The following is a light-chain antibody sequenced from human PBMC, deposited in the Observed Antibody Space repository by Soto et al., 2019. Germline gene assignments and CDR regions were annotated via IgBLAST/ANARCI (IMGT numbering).Light chain of an antibody. V-gene: IGKV1-39*01. CDR1: QSISSY. CDR2: AAS. CDR3: QQSYSTLWT. Sequence: DIQMTQSPSSLSASVGDRVTITCRASQSISSYLNWYQQKPGKAPKLLIYAASSLQSGVPSRFSGSGSGKDFTLTISSLQPEDFATYYCQQSYSTLWTFAQGPKVAIK. J-gene: IGKJ1*01.